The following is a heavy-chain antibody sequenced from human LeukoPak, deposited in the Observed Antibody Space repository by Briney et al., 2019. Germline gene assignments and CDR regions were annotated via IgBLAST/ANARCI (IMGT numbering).Heavy chain of an antibody. CDR2: INPSGGST. D-gene: IGHD4-11*01. CDR1: GYTFTNYY. J-gene: IGHJ4*02. V-gene: IGHV1-46*01. Sequence: ASVKVSCKASGYTFTNYYMHWVRQAPGQGLEWMGIINPSGGSTNFAQKFQGRVTMTTDTSTITVYMELSSLRSEDTAVYYCARWTTTYLDYWGQGTLVTVPS. CDR3: ARWTTTYLDY.